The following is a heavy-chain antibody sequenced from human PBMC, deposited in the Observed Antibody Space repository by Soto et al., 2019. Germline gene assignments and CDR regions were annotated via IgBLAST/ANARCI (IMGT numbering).Heavy chain of an antibody. J-gene: IGHJ6*02. CDR3: ARDLSGRADV. CDR2: LNEDGSFT. Sequence: EVQLVESGGGLVRHGGSLRLSCVASEFTFSSYWMHWVRQVPGKGLVWVSRLNEDGSFTTYADSVKGRFTISRNNAKKTLYRQMNSLRAEDKAVYSCARDLSGRADVWGQGTTVTVAS. V-gene: IGHV3-74*01. CDR1: EFTFSSYW. D-gene: IGHD3-10*01.